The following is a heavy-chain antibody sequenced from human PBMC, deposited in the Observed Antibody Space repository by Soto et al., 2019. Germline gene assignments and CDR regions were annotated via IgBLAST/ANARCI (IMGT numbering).Heavy chain of an antibody. Sequence: SATLSLTCAVSGYSISRGYHWGWIRQPPGKGLEWIGYVFNSGTTYYTPSLKSRVTISLDTSKKQFALKLSSGTAADTAVYYCARDRGLCTKDVLPRDASERWGKGRIVS. J-gene: IGHJ3*02. V-gene: IGHV4-38-2*02. CDR2: VFNSGTT. CDR3: ARDRGLCTKDVLPRDASER. CDR1: GYSISRGYH. D-gene: IGHD2-8*01.